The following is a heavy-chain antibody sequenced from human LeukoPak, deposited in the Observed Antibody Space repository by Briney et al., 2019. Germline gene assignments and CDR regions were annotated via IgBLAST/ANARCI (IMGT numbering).Heavy chain of an antibody. J-gene: IGHJ4*02. CDR2: INPNSGGT. D-gene: IGHD3-3*01. CDR1: GYTFTGYY. CDR3: ARGGDFWSGYTTYYFDY. V-gene: IGHV1-2*02. Sequence: ASVKVSCKASGYTFTGYYMHWVRQAPGQGLEWMGWINPNSGGTNYAQKFQGRVTMTRDTSISTAYMELSRLRSDDTAVYYCARGGDFWSGYTTYYFDYWGQGTLVTVSS.